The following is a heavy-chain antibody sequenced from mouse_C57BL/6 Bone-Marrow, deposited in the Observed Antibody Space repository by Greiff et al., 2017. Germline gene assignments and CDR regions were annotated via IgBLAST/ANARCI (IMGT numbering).Heavy chain of an antibody. CDR3: ARGGLLYFDY. Sequence: QVQLQQPGAELVMPGASVKLSCKASGYTFTSYWMNWVKQRPGQGLEWIGEIDPSDSYTNYNQKFKGKSTLTVDKSSSTAYMQLSSLTSEDSAVYYCARGGLLYFDYWGQGTTLTVSS. D-gene: IGHD1-1*01. CDR2: IDPSDSYT. V-gene: IGHV1-69*01. CDR1: GYTFTSYW. J-gene: IGHJ2*01.